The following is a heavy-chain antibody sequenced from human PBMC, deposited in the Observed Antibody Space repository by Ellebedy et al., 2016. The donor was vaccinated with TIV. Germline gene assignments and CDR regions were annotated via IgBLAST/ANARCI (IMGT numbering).Heavy chain of an antibody. D-gene: IGHD3-9*01. V-gene: IGHV4-34*01. CDR2: INHSGST. CDR3: ARGSRITIFPLPRRYGMDV. Sequence: SETLSLTXAVYGGSFSGYYWSWIRQPPGKGLEWIGEINHSGSTNYNPSLKSRVTISVDTSKNQFSLKLSSVTAADTAVYYCARGSRITIFPLPRRYGMDVWGQGTTVTVSS. J-gene: IGHJ6*02. CDR1: GGSFSGYY.